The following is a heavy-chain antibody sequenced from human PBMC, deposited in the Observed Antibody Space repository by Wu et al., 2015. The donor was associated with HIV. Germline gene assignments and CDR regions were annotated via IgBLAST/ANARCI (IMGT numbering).Heavy chain of an antibody. V-gene: IGHV1-2*02. D-gene: IGHD2-15*01. CDR2: TNVNTGGT. J-gene: IGHJ3*02. CDR3: ARDELFRVDDAFDM. CDR1: GYTFTGYY. Sequence: QVQLVQSGAEVKKPGASVKVSCKASGYTFTGYYMHWVRQAPGQGLEWMGWTNVNTGGTKYAPNFQGRITMTRDTSINTAYIELGGLTSDDTAVYYCARDELFRVDDAFDMWGQGTLVTVSS.